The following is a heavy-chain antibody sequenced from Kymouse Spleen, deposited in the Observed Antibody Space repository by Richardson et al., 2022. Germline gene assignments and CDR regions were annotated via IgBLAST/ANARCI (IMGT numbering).Heavy chain of an antibody. CDR2: IYYSGST. D-gene: IGHD6-13*01. CDR1: GGSVSSGSYY. Sequence: QVQLQESGPGLVKPSETLSLTCTVSGGSVSSGSYYWSWIRQPPGKGLEWIGYIYYSGSTNYNPSLKSRVTISVDTSKNQFSLKLSSVTAADTAVYYCARVAAAAEDYYYGMDVWGQGTTVTVSS. J-gene: IGHJ6*02. V-gene: IGHV4-61*01. CDR3: ARVAAAAEDYYYGMDV.